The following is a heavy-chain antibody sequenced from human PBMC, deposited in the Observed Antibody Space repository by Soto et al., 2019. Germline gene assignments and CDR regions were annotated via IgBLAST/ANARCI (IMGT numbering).Heavy chain of an antibody. D-gene: IGHD1-1*01. V-gene: IGHV4-39*01. CDR1: VGSISSSSYY. Sequence: QLQLQESGPGLVKPSETLSLTCTVSVGSISSSSYYWGWIRQPPGKGLEWIGSIYYSGSTYYNPSLKSRVTISVDTSKKQFSLKLSAVTAADKAVYYCARIETSAKYGYNSNWFDPWGQVTLVTVSS. CDR3: ARIETSAKYGYNSNWFDP. J-gene: IGHJ5*02. CDR2: IYYSGST.